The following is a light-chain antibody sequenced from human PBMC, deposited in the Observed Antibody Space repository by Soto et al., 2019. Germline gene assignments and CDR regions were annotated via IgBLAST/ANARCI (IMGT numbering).Light chain of an antibody. J-gene: IGKJ4*01. CDR3: QQYNNWPPNT. CDR2: GAS. V-gene: IGKV3-15*01. CDR1: QSVSSN. Sequence: EIEMTQSPATLSVSPGERATLSCRASQSVSSNLAWYQQKPGQAPRLLIYGASTRATGIPARFSGSGSGTEFTLTISSLQSEDFAVYYCQQYNNWPPNTFGGGTKVEIK.